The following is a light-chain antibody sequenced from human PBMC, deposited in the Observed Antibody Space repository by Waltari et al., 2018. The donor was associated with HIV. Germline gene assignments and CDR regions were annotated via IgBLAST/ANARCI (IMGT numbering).Light chain of an antibody. CDR1: QRVRSN. CDR3: QQYGNWYT. Sequence: EIVMTQSPVTLSVSPGARATLSCRASQRVRSNLAWYQQKPGQAPRLLIYGASTRATGIPARFSGSGSGTEFTLTISSLQSEDFAVYYCQQYGNWYTFGQGTKLEIK. V-gene: IGKV3-15*01. CDR2: GAS. J-gene: IGKJ2*01.